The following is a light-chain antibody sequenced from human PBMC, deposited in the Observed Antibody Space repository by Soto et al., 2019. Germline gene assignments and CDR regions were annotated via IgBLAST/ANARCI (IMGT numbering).Light chain of an antibody. CDR3: AAWDDSLSGDVV. J-gene: IGLJ2*01. Sequence: QSVLTQPPSASGTPGQRVTISCSGSSSNIGSNYVYWYQQLPGTAPKLLIYRNNQRPSGVPDRFSGSKSSTSASLAISGLRSEDEADYYCAAWDDSLSGDVVFGGGTKLTVL. V-gene: IGLV1-47*01. CDR1: SSNIGSNY. CDR2: RNN.